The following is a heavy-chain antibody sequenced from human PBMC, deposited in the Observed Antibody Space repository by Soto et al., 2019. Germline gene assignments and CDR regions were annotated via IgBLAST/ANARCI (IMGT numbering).Heavy chain of an antibody. CDR2: INAGNGNT. CDR1: GYTFTSYA. V-gene: IGHV1-3*01. D-gene: IGHD4-4*01. Sequence: ASVKVSCKASGYTFTSYAMHWVRQAPGQRLEWMGWINAGNGNTKYSQKFQGRVTITRDTSASTAYMELSSLRSEDKGGDYGARDHMTTYFDYWGQGTLVTVSS. J-gene: IGHJ4*02. CDR3: ARDHMTTYFDY.